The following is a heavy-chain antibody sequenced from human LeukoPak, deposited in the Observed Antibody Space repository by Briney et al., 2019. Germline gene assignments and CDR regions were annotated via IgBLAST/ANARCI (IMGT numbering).Heavy chain of an antibody. D-gene: IGHD6-6*01. V-gene: IGHV3-23*01. CDR3: AKDRVSADYGMDV. Sequence: PGGSLRLSCAASGFTFSSYAMSWVRQAPGNGLEWVSAISGSGGTTYYTDSVKGRFTISRDNSKNTLYLQMNSLRAEDTAVYYCAKDRVSADYGMDVWGQGTTVTVSS. CDR2: ISGSGGTT. CDR1: GFTFSSYA. J-gene: IGHJ6*02.